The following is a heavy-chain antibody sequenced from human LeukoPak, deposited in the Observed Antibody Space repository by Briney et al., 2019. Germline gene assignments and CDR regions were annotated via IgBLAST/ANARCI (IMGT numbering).Heavy chain of an antibody. CDR2: IHYSEST. CDR1: GGSISSYY. V-gene: IGHV4-59*13. Sequence: SEPLSLTCTVSGGSISSYYWSWIRQPPGKGLEWIGYIHYSESTNYNPSLTIQLPLSLYKSKYQFSLKLTSVTPADTAVYYCARDRVGHQLVGRKYYYYYTDVWGKGTTVTISS. D-gene: IGHD6-13*01. J-gene: IGHJ6*03. CDR3: ARDRVGHQLVGRKYYYYYTDV.